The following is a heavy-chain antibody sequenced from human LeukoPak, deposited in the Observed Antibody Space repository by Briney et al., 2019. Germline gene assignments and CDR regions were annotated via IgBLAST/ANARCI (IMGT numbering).Heavy chain of an antibody. CDR3: AKEGRSTTPGY. Sequence: GGSLRLSCAASGFSFSSSNMDWVRQAPGKGLEWASSITSSGSAIYYTDSVRGRFTISRDNTKNSLYLQMSSLRVEDTAVYFCAKEGRSTTPGYWGQGTLVTVSS. CDR1: GFSFSSSN. CDR2: ITSSGSAI. D-gene: IGHD6-13*01. V-gene: IGHV3-21*01. J-gene: IGHJ4*02.